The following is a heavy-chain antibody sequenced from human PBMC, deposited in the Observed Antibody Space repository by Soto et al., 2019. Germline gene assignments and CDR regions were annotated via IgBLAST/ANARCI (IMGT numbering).Heavy chain of an antibody. Sequence: QVQLVQSGAEVKKPGSSVKVSCKASGGTFSSYAISWVRQAPGQGLEWMGGIIPIFGTANYAQKLQGRVTITADESTSTAYTELSILRSEDTAVYYCAREYYCESSGYPFNWFDPWGQGTLVTVSS. V-gene: IGHV1-69*01. J-gene: IGHJ5*02. CDR2: IIPIFGTA. CDR1: GGTFSSYA. D-gene: IGHD3-22*01. CDR3: AREYYCESSGYPFNWFDP.